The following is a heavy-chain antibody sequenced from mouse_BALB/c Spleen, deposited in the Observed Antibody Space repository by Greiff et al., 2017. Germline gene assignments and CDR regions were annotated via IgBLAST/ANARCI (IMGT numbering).Heavy chain of an antibody. CDR2: ISSGSSTI. CDR1: GFTFSSFG. D-gene: IGHD2-4*01. CDR3: ARGYDSAWFAY. V-gene: IGHV5-17*02. Sequence: EVKLQESGGGLVQPGGSRKLSCAASGFTFSSFGMHWVRQAPEKGLEWVAYISSGSSTIYYADTVKGRFTISRDNPKNTLFLQMTSLRSEDTAMYYCARGYDSAWFAYWGQGTLVTVSA. J-gene: IGHJ3*01.